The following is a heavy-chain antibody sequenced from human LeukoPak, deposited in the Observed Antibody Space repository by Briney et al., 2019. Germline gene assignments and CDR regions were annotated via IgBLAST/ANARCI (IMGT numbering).Heavy chain of an antibody. CDR1: GDSVSSNSAA. CDR2: TYYRSKWYN. J-gene: IGHJ6*02. V-gene: IGHV6-1*01. Sequence: SQTLSLTCAISGDSVSSNSAAWNWIRQSPSRGLEWLGRTYYRSKWYNDYAVSVKSRITIIPDTSKNQFSLQLNSVTPEDTAVYYCAGDPGIAVAGTNLHRYYYGMDVWGQGTTVTVSS. D-gene: IGHD6-19*01. CDR3: AGDPGIAVAGTNLHRYYYGMDV.